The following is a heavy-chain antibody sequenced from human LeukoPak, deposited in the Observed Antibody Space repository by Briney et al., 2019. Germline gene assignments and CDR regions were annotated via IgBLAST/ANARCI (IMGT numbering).Heavy chain of an antibody. D-gene: IGHD3-3*01. J-gene: IGHJ3*02. CDR2: IYPGDSDT. Sequence: GESLKISCKGSGYSFTSYWIGWVRQMPGKGLEWMGIIYPGDSDTRYSPSFQGQVTISADKSISTAYLQWSSLKASDTAMYYCVSPFWSGHNLGAFDIWGQGTMVTVSS. CDR3: VSPFWSGHNLGAFDI. CDR1: GYSFTSYW. V-gene: IGHV5-51*01.